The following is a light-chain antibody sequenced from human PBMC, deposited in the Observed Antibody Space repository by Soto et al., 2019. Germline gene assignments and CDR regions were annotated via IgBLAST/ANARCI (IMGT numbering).Light chain of an antibody. CDR3: CSYAGSPNFVL. V-gene: IGLV2-23*01. J-gene: IGLJ2*01. CDR2: EGS. Sequence: QSALTQPAAVSESPGQSIIISCTGASSDVGTYSLVSWYQQHPGKAPKLMIYEGSRRPSGVSNRFSGSTSDNTASLTISGLQAEDEADYYCCSYAGSPNFVLFGAGTKVTVL. CDR1: SSDVGTYSL.